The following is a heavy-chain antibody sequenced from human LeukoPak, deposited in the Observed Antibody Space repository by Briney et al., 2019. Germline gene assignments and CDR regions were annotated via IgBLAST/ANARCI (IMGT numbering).Heavy chain of an antibody. CDR3: ARAPVIVVVPAAIRGIYWFDP. Sequence: ASVKVSCKASGYTFTGYYMHWVRQAPGQGLEWMGWINLNSGGTNYAQKFQGRVTMTRDTSISTAYMELSRLRSDDTAVYYCARAPVIVVVPAAIRGIYWFDPWGQGTLVTVSS. V-gene: IGHV1-2*02. D-gene: IGHD2-2*01. CDR2: INLNSGGT. J-gene: IGHJ5*02. CDR1: GYTFTGYY.